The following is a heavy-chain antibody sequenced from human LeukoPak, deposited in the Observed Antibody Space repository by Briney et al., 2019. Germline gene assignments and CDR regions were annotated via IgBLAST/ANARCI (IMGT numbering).Heavy chain of an antibody. CDR3: SRGRDYGDA. Sequence: GGSLRLSCAASGFTFSSYGMHWVRQAPGKGLEWVAFIRNDGSHKYYADSVKGRFTISRDNSKNTLYLQMNSLRAEDTAVYYCSRGRDYGDAWGQGTLVTVSS. CDR1: GFTFSSYG. J-gene: IGHJ5*02. V-gene: IGHV3-30*02. D-gene: IGHD4-17*01. CDR2: IRNDGSHK.